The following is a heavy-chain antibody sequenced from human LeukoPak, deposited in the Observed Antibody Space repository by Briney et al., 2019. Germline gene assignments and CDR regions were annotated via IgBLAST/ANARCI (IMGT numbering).Heavy chain of an antibody. D-gene: IGHD4-17*01. CDR3: ARVPGRYYGDYGGDYFDY. CDR2: ISSSSSTI. V-gene: IGHV3-48*01. Sequence: GGSLRLSCAASGFTFSSYSMNWVRQAPGKGLEWVSYISSSSSTIYYADSVKGRFTISRDNSKNTLYLQMNSLRAEDTAVYYCARVPGRYYGDYGGDYFDYWGQGTLVTVSS. J-gene: IGHJ4*02. CDR1: GFTFSSYS.